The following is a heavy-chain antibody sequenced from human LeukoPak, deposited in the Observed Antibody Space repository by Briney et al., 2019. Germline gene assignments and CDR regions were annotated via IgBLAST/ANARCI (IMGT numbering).Heavy chain of an antibody. CDR1: GYTFTGYY. Sequence: GASVKVSCTASGYTFTGYYMHWGRQAPGQGLEWMGWINPNSGGTNYAQKFQGRVTMTRDTSISTAYMELSRLRSDDTAVYYCARLRRDILTGYYGGFDYWGQGTLVTVSS. CDR2: INPNSGGT. CDR3: ARLRRDILTGYYGGFDY. J-gene: IGHJ4*02. D-gene: IGHD3-9*01. V-gene: IGHV1-2*02.